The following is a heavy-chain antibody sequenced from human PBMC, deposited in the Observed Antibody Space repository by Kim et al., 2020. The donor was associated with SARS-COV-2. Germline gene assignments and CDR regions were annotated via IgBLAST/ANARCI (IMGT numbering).Heavy chain of an antibody. Sequence: GGSLRLSCAASGFTFDDYAMHWVRQAPGKGLEWVSGISWNSGSIGYADSVKGRFTISRDNAKNSLYLQMNSLRAEDTALYYCAKGHYDILTGYIDYWGQG. V-gene: IGHV3-9*01. CDR3: AKGHYDILTGYIDY. J-gene: IGHJ4*02. CDR1: GFTFDDYA. CDR2: ISWNSGSI. D-gene: IGHD3-9*01.